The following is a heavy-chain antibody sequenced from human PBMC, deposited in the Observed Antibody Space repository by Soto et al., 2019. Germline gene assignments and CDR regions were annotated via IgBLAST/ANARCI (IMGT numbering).Heavy chain of an antibody. V-gene: IGHV1-8*01. J-gene: IGHJ4*02. D-gene: IGHD2-21*02. Sequence: QVQLVQSGAEVKKPGASVKVSCKASGYTFTSYDINWVRQATGQGLEWMGWMNPNSGNTGYAQKFQGRVTMTGNNSISPDYMELSSLSSEDTAVYYGASGGVQYDLRYWGQGTLVTVSS. CDR3: ASGGVQYDLRY. CDR1: GYTFTSYD. CDR2: MNPNSGNT.